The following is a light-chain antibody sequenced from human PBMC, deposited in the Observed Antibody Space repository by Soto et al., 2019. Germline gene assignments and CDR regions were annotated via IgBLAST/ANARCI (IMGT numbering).Light chain of an antibody. CDR1: QSVSSRY. J-gene: IGKJ2*01. CDR3: QHYGSSRMYT. CDR2: GAS. Sequence: EIVLTQSPGTLSLSPGERATLSCRASQSVSSRYLAWYQQKPGQAPRLLIYGASSRVTGIPDRFSGSGSGTDLTLTISRMEPEDFAVYYCQHYGSSRMYTFGQGTKLEIK. V-gene: IGKV3-20*01.